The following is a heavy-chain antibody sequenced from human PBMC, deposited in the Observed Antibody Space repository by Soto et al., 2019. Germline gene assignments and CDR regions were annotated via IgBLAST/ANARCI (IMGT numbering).Heavy chain of an antibody. V-gene: IGHV3-30*18. CDR1: GFVFADYG. CDR3: AKDTLYPVVSYFYYGLDV. J-gene: IGHJ6*02. Sequence: QGQLVESGGGVVQAGQSLRLSCAASGFVFADYGVHWVRQAPGKGLEWVAVVSFDGTNKFYADSVKGRFTISRDNSNNTLYSQMNSLRTEDTAVYYCAKDTLYPVVSYFYYGLDVWGQGTTVTVSS. CDR2: VSFDGTNK. D-gene: IGHD2-8*01.